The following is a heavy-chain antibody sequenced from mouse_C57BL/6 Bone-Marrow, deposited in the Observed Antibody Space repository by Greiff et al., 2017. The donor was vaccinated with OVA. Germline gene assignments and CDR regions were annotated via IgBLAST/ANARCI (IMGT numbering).Heavy chain of an antibody. CDR1: GFTFSSYA. D-gene: IGHD2-2*01. J-gene: IGHJ4*01. CDR3: ARYGYDEGYAMDY. CDR2: ISDGGSYT. Sequence: EVMLVESGGGLVKPGGSLKLSCAASGFTFSSYAMSWVRQTPEKRLEWVATISDGGSYTYYPDNVKGRFTISRDNAKNNLYLQMSHLKSEDTAMYYCARYGYDEGYAMDYWGQGTSVTVSS. V-gene: IGHV5-4*03.